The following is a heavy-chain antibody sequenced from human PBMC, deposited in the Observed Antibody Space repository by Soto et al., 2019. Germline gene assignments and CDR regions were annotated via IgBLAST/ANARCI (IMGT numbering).Heavy chain of an antibody. CDR3: AMVDVYVTTSPQDV. Sequence: QVQLVQSGAEVKNPGASVKVSCKASGYTFTRYGIGWARQAPGQGLEWMGWINTYNGNTNYAQNVQGRVTLTTDTSTSTAYMELRRLRSNDTAIYYCAMVDVYVTTSPQDVWGQGTTVIVSS. CDR1: GYTFTRYG. CDR2: INTYNGNT. D-gene: IGHD3-16*01. V-gene: IGHV1-18*01. J-gene: IGHJ6*02.